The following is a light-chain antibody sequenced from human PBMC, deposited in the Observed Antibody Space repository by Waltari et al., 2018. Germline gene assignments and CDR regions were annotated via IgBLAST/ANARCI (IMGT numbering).Light chain of an antibody. Sequence: DIQLTQSPSSLSASLGDRVILTCRASKNIDNFLNWYQQKPGRSPVLLIYAASTLQSGVPSRFSGSVSGTDFTLTIRNLQPEDFATYYCQQSYGVPISFGGGTKVEI. V-gene: IGKV1-39*01. CDR1: KNIDNF. J-gene: IGKJ4*01. CDR3: QQSYGVPIS. CDR2: AAS.